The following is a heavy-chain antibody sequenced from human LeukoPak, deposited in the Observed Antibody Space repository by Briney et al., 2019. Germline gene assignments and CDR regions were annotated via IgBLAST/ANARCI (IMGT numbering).Heavy chain of an antibody. J-gene: IGHJ4*02. CDR2: INSAGSTT. D-gene: IGHD6-13*01. V-gene: IGHV3-74*01. CDR1: GFSLSSYW. Sequence: PGGSLRLSCAASGFSLSSYWMHWVRQAPGKGLVWVSRINSAGSTTNYADSVKGRFTISRDNAKNTLYLQMNSLRAEDTAVYYCARRQYRSSWYYFDYWGQGTLVTVSS. CDR3: ARRQYRSSWYYFDY.